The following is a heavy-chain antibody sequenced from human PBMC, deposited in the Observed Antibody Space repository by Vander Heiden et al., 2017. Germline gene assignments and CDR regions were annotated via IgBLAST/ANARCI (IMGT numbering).Heavy chain of an antibody. CDR1: GLMFSNYG. CDR2: ISGGVGNI. D-gene: IGHD6-6*01. V-gene: IGHV3-23*01. Sequence: EVKLLESGGGLVPPGGSLRLSCAGSGLMFSNYGMNWVRQAPGRGLEWVSSISGGVGNIYYAASVRGRSTCSRDNSRNTLYHKMNRRRVEDTAVYYCAKDFFSSSSADNDGFEIWGQGTMVTVSS. CDR3: AKDFFSSSSADNDGFEI. J-gene: IGHJ3*02.